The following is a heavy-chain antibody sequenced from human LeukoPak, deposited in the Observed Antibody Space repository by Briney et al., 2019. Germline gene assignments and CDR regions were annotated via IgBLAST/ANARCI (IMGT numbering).Heavy chain of an antibody. CDR3: GRVTTGTVDH. D-gene: IGHD1-1*01. CDR2: ISYSGTT. CDR1: GGSFSGYY. J-gene: IGHJ4*02. Sequence: SETLSLTCAVYGGSFSGYYWSWIRQPPGKGLEWIGYISYSGTTNYNPSLKSRVTISVDMSKSQFSLKLNSVTAADTAVYYCGRVTTGTVDHWGQGTLVTVSS. V-gene: IGHV4-34*11.